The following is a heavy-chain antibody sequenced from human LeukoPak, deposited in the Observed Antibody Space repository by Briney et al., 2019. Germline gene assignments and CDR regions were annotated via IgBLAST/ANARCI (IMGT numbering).Heavy chain of an antibody. Sequence: GGSLRLSCAASGFTFSSYWMSWVRQAPGKGLEWVSVIYSGGSTYYADSVKGRFTISRDNSKNTLYLQMNSLRAEDTAVYYCARAPGPLYYYDSSGYYQPEYYFDYWGQGTLVTVSS. V-gene: IGHV3-66*01. CDR2: IYSGGST. CDR1: GFTFSSYW. J-gene: IGHJ4*02. CDR3: ARAPGPLYYYDSSGYYQPEYYFDY. D-gene: IGHD3-22*01.